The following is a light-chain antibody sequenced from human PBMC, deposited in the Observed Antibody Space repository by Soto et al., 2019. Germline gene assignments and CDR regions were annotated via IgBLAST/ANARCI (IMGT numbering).Light chain of an antibody. CDR3: QQTNSFPPT. V-gene: IGKV1-12*01. CDR1: QGINSW. J-gene: IGKJ4*01. Sequence: DIQMTQSPSSVSASVGDRVTITCRASQGINSWLAWYQQKPGKAPKLLIYAASSLQSGVPSRFSGSGSGTYFTLTISSLQPEDFATYYCQQTNSFPPTFGGGTKVEIK. CDR2: AAS.